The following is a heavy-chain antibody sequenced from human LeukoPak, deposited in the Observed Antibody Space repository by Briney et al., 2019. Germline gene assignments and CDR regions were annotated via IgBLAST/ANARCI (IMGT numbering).Heavy chain of an antibody. CDR3: ATNDYYSADY. J-gene: IGHJ4*02. V-gene: IGHV4-4*07. D-gene: IGHD3-22*01. CDR1: GGSISSYY. CDR2: IYTSGST. Sequence: PSETLSINCTVSGGSISSYYWSWIRQPAGKGLEWIGRIYTSGSTNYNPSLKSRVTMSVDTSKNQFSLKLSSVTAADTAVYHCATNDYYSADYWGQGTLVTVSS.